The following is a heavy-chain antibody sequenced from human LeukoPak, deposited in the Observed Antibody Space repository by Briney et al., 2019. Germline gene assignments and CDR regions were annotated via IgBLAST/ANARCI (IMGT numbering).Heavy chain of an antibody. CDR1: GYTFTGYY. CDR3: ARDQKYCSSTSCYYYYYGMDV. D-gene: IGHD2-2*01. Sequence: ASVTVSCKASGYTFTGYYMHWVRQAPGQGLEWMGWINPNSGGTNYAQKFQGRVTMTRDTSISTAYMELSRLRSDDTAVYYCARDQKYCSSTSCYYYYYGMDVWGQGTTVTASS. J-gene: IGHJ6*02. V-gene: IGHV1-2*02. CDR2: INPNSGGT.